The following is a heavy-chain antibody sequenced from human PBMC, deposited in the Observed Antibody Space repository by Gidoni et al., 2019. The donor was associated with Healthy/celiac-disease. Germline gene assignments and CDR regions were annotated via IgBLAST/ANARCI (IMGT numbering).Heavy chain of an antibody. CDR3: TRDLLPYYDFWSGYDY. Sequence: EVQLVESGGGLVKPGRSLRLSCTASGFTFGDYAMSWFRQAPGKGLEWVGFIRSKAYGGTTEYAASVKGRFTISRDDSKSIAYLQMNSLKTEDTAVYYCTRDLLPYYDFWSGYDYWGQGTLVTVSS. CDR1: GFTFGDYA. V-gene: IGHV3-49*05. J-gene: IGHJ4*02. CDR2: IRSKAYGGTT. D-gene: IGHD3-3*01.